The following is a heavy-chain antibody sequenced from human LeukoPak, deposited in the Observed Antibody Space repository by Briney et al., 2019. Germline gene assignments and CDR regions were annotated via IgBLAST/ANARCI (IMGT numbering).Heavy chain of an antibody. V-gene: IGHV4-4*07. CDR1: GGSISSYY. CDR3: ARSRYSSGWSGHNWFDP. CDR2: IYYSGST. Sequence: SETLSLTCTVSGGSISSYYWSWIRQPAGRGLEWIGRIYYSGSTYYNPSLKRRVTISVDTSKNQFSLKLSSVTAADTAVYYCARSRYSSGWSGHNWFDPWGQGTLVTVSS. J-gene: IGHJ5*02. D-gene: IGHD6-19*01.